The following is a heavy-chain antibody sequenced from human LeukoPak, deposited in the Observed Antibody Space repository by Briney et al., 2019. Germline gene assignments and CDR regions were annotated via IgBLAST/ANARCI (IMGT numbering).Heavy chain of an antibody. V-gene: IGHV3-23*01. J-gene: IGHJ4*02. D-gene: IGHD6-19*01. CDR3: AKANSPIFSSGWYYFDY. CDR1: RFTFSSYA. CDR2: ISDSGGRT. Sequence: GGSLRLSCAASRFTFSSYAMTWVRQAPGKGLEWVSSISDSGGRTYYADSVKGRFTISRDNSKTMLHLQMNSLRAEDTAVYCCAKANSPIFSSGWYYFDYWGQGTLVTVSS.